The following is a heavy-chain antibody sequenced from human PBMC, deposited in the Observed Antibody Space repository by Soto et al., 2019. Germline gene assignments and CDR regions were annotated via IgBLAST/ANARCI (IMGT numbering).Heavy chain of an antibody. D-gene: IGHD2-15*01. CDR3: ANADSGGAIRHYYYGMDV. Sequence: GESLKISCKGSGYSFTSYWIGWVRQMPGKGLEWMGIIYPGDSDTRYSPSFQGQVTISADKSISTAYLQMNSLRAEDTAVYYCANADSGGAIRHYYYGMDVWGQGTTVTVSS. J-gene: IGHJ6*02. CDR2: IYPGDSDT. CDR1: GYSFTSYW. V-gene: IGHV5-51*01.